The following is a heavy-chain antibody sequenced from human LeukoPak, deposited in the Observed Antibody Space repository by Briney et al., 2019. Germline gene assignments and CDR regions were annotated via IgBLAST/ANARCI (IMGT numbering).Heavy chain of an antibody. Sequence: GGSLRLSCAASGFTFRTYWMSWVRQAPGRGLEWVANIHPDGIEKYHVDSVKGRFTIFRDNARNLLYLQMSSLRADDTAVYYCSRGDDFSGDSWGQGTLVTVSS. CDR3: SRGDDFSGDS. CDR2: IHPDGIEK. D-gene: IGHD2-21*02. V-gene: IGHV3-7*04. CDR1: GFTFRTYW. J-gene: IGHJ5*01.